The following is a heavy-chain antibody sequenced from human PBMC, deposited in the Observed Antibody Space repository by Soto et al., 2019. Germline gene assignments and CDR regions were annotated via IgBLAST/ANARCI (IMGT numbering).Heavy chain of an antibody. Sequence: GGSLRLSCAASGFTFSSNAMHWVRQAPGKGLEWVAVISYDGSNKYYADSVKGRFTISRDNSRNTLYLQMNSLTAEDTAVYYCAKGTSIPWGYFDYWGQGTLVTVS. D-gene: IGHD3-16*01. CDR3: AKGTSIPWGYFDY. J-gene: IGHJ4*02. V-gene: IGHV3-30*18. CDR2: ISYDGSNK. CDR1: GFTFSSNA.